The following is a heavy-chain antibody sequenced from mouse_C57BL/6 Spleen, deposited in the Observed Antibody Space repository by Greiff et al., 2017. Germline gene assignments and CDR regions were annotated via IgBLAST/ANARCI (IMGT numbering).Heavy chain of an antibody. Sequence: QVQLQQPGAELVKPGASVKLSCKASGYTFTSYWMQWVKQRPGQGLEWIGEIDPSDSYTNYNQKFKGKATLTVDTSSSTAYMQLSSLTSEDSAVYYCDRTGRSYLLYFEGWGTGTTVTVAS. J-gene: IGHJ1*03. V-gene: IGHV1-50*01. CDR3: DRTGRSYLLYFEG. CDR1: GYTFTSYW. D-gene: IGHD1-1*01. CDR2: IDPSDSYT.